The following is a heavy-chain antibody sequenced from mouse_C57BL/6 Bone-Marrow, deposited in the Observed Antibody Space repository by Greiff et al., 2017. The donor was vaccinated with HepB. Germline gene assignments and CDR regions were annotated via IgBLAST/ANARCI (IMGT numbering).Heavy chain of an antibody. J-gene: IGHJ4*01. CDR3: ARRLRHYYAMDY. CDR1: GFSLTSYG. V-gene: IGHV2-2*01. CDR2: IWSGGST. Sequence: VNLVESGPGLVQPSQSLSITCTVSGFSLTSYGVHWVRQSPGKGLEWLGVIWSGGSTDYNAAFISSLSISKDNSKSQVFFKMNSLQADDTAIYYCARRLRHYYAMDYWGQGTSVTVSS. D-gene: IGHD1-2*01.